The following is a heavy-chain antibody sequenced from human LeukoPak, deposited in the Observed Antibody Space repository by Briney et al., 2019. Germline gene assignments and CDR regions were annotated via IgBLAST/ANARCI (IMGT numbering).Heavy chain of an antibody. D-gene: IGHD2-21*02. V-gene: IGHV3-21*01. CDR1: GFTFSSYS. J-gene: IGHJ4*02. Sequence: SGGSLRLSCAASGFTFSSYSMIWVRQAPGKGLEWVSSISSSSSYIYYADSVKGRFTISRDNSKNTLYLQMNSLRAEDTAVYYCATSAHIEVGTAPPPDYWGQGTLVTVTS. CDR3: ATSAHIEVGTAPPPDY. CDR2: ISSSSSYI.